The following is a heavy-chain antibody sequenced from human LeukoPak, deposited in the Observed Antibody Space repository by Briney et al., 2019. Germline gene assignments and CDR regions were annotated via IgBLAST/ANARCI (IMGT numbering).Heavy chain of an antibody. D-gene: IGHD1-26*01. V-gene: IGHV3-48*04. CDR1: GFTFSSYS. CDR3: ARDSHPPVGTTKFGSGEYFQD. Sequence: GGSLRLSCAASGFTFSSYSMNWVRQAPGKGLEWVSYISSSSSTIYYADSVKGRFTISRDNAKNSLYLQMNSLRAEDTAVYYCARDSHPPVGTTKFGSGEYFQDWGQGTLVTVSS. CDR2: ISSSSSTI. J-gene: IGHJ1*01.